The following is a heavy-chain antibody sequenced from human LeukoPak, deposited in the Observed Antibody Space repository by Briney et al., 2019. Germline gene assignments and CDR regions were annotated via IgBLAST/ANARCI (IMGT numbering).Heavy chain of an antibody. CDR3: ARGWGDGYRPDY. CDR2: INPYSGGT. Sequence: ASVKDSCKASGYTFTGHYLHWVRQAPGQSPEWMGWINPYSGGTKFAQKFQGRVTMTRDTSISAAYMELTGLTSDDTAVYYCARGWGDGYRPDYWGQGTLVTVSS. CDR1: GYTFTGHY. D-gene: IGHD5-24*01. V-gene: IGHV1-2*02. J-gene: IGHJ4*02.